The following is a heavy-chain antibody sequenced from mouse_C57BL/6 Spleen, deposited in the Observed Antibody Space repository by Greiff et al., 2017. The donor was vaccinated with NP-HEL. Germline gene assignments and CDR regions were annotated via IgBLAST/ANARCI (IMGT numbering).Heavy chain of an antibody. D-gene: IGHD2-4*01. CDR3: ARLGLRRDVYAMDY. Sequence: QVQLQQPGAELVRPGTSVKLSCKASGYTFTSYWMHWVKQRHGQGLEWIGVIDPSDSYANYNQQFKGKATLTVDTSSSTAYMQLSSLTSADTAVYDSARLGLRRDVYAMDYWGQGTSVTVSS. CDR1: GYTFTSYW. J-gene: IGHJ4*01. CDR2: IDPSDSYA. V-gene: IGHV1-59*01.